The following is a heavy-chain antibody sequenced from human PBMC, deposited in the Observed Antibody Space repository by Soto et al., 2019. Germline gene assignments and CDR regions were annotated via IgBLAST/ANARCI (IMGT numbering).Heavy chain of an antibody. J-gene: IGHJ4*02. Sequence: GGSLRLSCAASGFTFSSYWMSWVRQAPGKGLEWVANIKQDGSEKYYVDSVKGRFIISRDNAKNSLYLQMNSLRAEDTAVYYCARVGREGIVVVPAAIGYWGQGTLVTVSS. V-gene: IGHV3-7*01. CDR1: GFTFSSYW. CDR2: IKQDGSEK. CDR3: ARVGREGIVVVPAAIGY. D-gene: IGHD2-2*01.